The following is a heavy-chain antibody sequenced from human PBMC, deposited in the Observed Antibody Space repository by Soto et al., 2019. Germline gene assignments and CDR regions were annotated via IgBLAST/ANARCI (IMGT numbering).Heavy chain of an antibody. D-gene: IGHD1-1*01. CDR2: INDNGIST. V-gene: IGHV3-74*01. CDR1: VFTFSMYW. CDR3: TRGPRTTSTGTGAF. Sequence: PGGSLRLSCAASVFTFSMYWMHLVRQFPGKGPEWVSRINDNGISTNYADSVKGRFTISRDNAKNTMYLQMNALRVEDTGVYYCTRGPRTTSTGTGAFWGQGTMVTVSS. J-gene: IGHJ4*02.